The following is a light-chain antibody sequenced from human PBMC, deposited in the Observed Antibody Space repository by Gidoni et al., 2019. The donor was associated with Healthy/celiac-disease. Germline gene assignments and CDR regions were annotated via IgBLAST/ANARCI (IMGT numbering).Light chain of an antibody. J-gene: IGKJ2*01. CDR3: QQYGSSPPMYT. CDR1: QSVSSSY. V-gene: IGKV3-20*01. Sequence: EIVLTQSPATLSLSPGERATLACRASQSVSSSYLAWYHQKPSQAPRLLIYGASSRATGIPDRFSGSGSGTDFTLTISRLEPEDFAVYYCQQYGSSPPMYTFGQGTKLEIK. CDR2: GAS.